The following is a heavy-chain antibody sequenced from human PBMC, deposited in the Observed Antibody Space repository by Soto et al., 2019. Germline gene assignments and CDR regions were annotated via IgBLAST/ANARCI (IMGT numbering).Heavy chain of an antibody. CDR2: ISGSGGST. CDR3: AKDHGGRGLWFGELLFPYYYGMDV. J-gene: IGHJ6*02. CDR1: GFTFSSYA. V-gene: IGHV3-23*01. D-gene: IGHD3-10*01. Sequence: GGSLRLSCAASGFTFSSYAVSWVLQAPGKGLEWVSAISGSGGSTYYADSVKGRFTISRDNSKNTLYLQMNSPRAEDTAVYYCAKDHGGRGLWFGELLFPYYYGMDVWGQGTTVTVSS.